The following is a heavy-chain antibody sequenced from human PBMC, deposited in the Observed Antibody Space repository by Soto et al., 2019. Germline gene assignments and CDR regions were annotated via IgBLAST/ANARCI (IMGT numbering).Heavy chain of an antibody. Sequence: SQTLSLPCPISGDSVSSYSAAWNWIRQSPSGGLEWLGRTYYRSRFFSDYAESVKSRIIINPDTSKNQFSLQLKSVTPEDTAVYYCVRDRYSSSGWFDPWGQGTPVTVSS. CDR1: GDSVSSYSAA. CDR2: TYYRSRFFS. V-gene: IGHV6-1*01. J-gene: IGHJ5*02. CDR3: VRDRYSSSGWFDP. D-gene: IGHD3-10*01.